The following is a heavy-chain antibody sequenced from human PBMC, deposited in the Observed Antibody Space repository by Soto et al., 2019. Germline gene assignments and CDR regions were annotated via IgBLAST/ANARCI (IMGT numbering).Heavy chain of an antibody. V-gene: IGHV3-23*01. D-gene: IGHD4-17*01. Sequence: EVQVLESGGGLVQPGGSLRLSCAASGFTFSSYAMTWVRQAPGKGLEWVSSVGGTGTGTFYADPVKGRFTISRDNSKNTLYLQMNSLRAEDPAVYYCAKLGYGDYERRFDYWGQGTLVTVSS. J-gene: IGHJ4*02. CDR1: GFTFSSYA. CDR2: VGGTGTGT. CDR3: AKLGYGDYERRFDY.